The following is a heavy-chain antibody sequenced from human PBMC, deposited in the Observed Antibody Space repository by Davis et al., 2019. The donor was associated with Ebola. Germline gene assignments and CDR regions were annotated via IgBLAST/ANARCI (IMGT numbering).Heavy chain of an antibody. CDR3: ARDGSTVTTRYYYYYMDV. V-gene: IGHV3-30-3*01. Sequence: SLKISCAASGFTFSSYAMHWVRQAPGKGLEWVAVISYDGSNKYYADSVKGRFTISRDNSKNTLYLQMNSLRAEDTAVYYCARDGSTVTTRYYYYYMDVWGKGTTVTVSS. CDR2: ISYDGSNK. D-gene: IGHD4-17*01. J-gene: IGHJ6*03. CDR1: GFTFSSYA.